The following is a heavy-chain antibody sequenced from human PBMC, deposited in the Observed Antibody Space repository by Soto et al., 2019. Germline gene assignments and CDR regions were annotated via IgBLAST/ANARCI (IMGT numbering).Heavy chain of an antibody. D-gene: IGHD2-8*02. CDR2: INHSGST. CDR1: GWSFSGYY. Sequence: SETLSLTCAVYGWSFSGYYWTWIRQPPGTGLEWIGEINHSGSTNYNPSLKSRVTISVDTSKNQFSLKLTSVTAADTAVYYCARDKITGLFGYWGQGTLLTVS. J-gene: IGHJ4*02. CDR3: ARDKITGLFGY. V-gene: IGHV4-34*01.